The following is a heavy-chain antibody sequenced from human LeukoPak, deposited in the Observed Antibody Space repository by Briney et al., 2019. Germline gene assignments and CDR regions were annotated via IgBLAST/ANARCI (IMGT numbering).Heavy chain of an antibody. Sequence: SETLSLTYTVSGGSISNYYWTWIRQPPGKGLEWIGYINYSGSANYNPSLKSRVTMSVDTSKNQLSLKLTSVTAADTAVYSCARVYRDDFWSGYSTHFDSWGQGTLVTVSS. CDR2: INYSGSA. CDR1: GGSISNYY. CDR3: ARVYRDDFWSGYSTHFDS. V-gene: IGHV4-59*01. J-gene: IGHJ4*02. D-gene: IGHD3-3*01.